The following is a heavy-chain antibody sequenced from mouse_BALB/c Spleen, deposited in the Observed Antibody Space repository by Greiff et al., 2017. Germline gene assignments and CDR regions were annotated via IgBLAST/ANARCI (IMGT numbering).Heavy chain of an antibody. CDR3: ARTLWAMDY. Sequence: DVQLVESGGGLVKPGGSLKLSCAASGFTFSSYAMSWVRQTPEKRLEWVASISSGGSTYYPDSVKGRFTISRDNARNILYLQMSSLRSEDTAMYYCARTLWAMDYWGQGTSVTVSS. J-gene: IGHJ4*01. CDR1: GFTFSSYA. D-gene: IGHD6-2*01. CDR2: ISSGGST. V-gene: IGHV5-6-5*01.